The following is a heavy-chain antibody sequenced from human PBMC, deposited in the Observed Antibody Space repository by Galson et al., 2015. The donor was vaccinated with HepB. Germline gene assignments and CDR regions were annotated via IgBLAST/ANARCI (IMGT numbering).Heavy chain of an antibody. J-gene: IGHJ4*02. CDR1: GFTFSNSA. Sequence: SLRLSCAASGFTFSNSAMCWVRQAPGKGLEWISIIGEGGGDFIFYADSVKGRFTVSRDNSKNTLYLQMNTLRVDDTAIYYCAKGGAGDHGYWGQGTLVTVSS. CDR2: IGEGGGDFI. V-gene: IGHV3-23*01. D-gene: IGHD7-27*01. CDR3: AKGGAGDHGY.